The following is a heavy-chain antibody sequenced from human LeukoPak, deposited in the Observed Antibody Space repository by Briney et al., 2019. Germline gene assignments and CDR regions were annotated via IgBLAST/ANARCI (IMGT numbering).Heavy chain of an antibody. CDR1: GFTFTNYD. CDR3: ARGRVGMDV. D-gene: IGHD1-26*01. J-gene: IGHJ6*04. CDR2: INPNSGGT. V-gene: IGHV1-2*02. Sequence: GASVKVSYKASGFTFTNYDIHWVRQATGQGLEWMGWINPNSGGTNYAQKFQGRVTMTRDTSISTAYMELSRLRSDDTAVYYCARGRVGMDVWGKGTTVTISS.